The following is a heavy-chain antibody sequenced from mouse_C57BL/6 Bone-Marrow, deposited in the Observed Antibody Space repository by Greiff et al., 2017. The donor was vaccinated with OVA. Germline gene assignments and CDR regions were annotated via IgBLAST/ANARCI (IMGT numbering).Heavy chain of an antibody. Sequence: QVQLKQPGAELVKPGASVKLSCKASGYTFTSYWMQWVKQRPGQGLEWIGEIDPSDSYTNYNQKFKGKATLTVDTSSSTAYMQLSSLTSEDSAVYYCARPARDYWGQGTSVTVSS. J-gene: IGHJ4*01. CDR3: ARPARDY. CDR2: IDPSDSYT. CDR1: GYTFTSYW. V-gene: IGHV1-50*01.